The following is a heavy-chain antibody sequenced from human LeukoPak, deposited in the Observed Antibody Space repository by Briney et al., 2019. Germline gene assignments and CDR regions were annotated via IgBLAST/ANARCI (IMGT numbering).Heavy chain of an antibody. D-gene: IGHD3-9*01. CDR2: INPSGGST. CDR1: GYTFTSYY. V-gene: IGHV1-46*01. Sequence: ASVKVSCKASGYTFTSYYIHWVRQAPGQGLERMGIINPSGGSTSYAQKFQGRVTMTEDTSTDTAYMELSSLRSEDTAVYYCATDPHDILTGYFFWGQGTLVTVSS. J-gene: IGHJ4*02. CDR3: ATDPHDILTGYFF.